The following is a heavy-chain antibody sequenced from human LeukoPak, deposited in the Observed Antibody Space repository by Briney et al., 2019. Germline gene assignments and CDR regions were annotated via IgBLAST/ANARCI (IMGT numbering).Heavy chain of an antibody. CDR2: XIPIFXTA. CDR1: GGTFSSXA. J-gene: IGHJ3*02. D-gene: IGHD3-22*01. V-gene: IGHV1-69*13. Sequence: GASVKVSCKASGGTFSSXAXXXVRXXPGQGXXWMGXXIPIFXTANYAQKFQGRVTITADESTSTAYMELSSLRSEDTAVYYCARDPDHYYDSSGYYLGAFDIWGQGTMVTVSS. CDR3: ARDPDHYYDSSGYYLGAFDI.